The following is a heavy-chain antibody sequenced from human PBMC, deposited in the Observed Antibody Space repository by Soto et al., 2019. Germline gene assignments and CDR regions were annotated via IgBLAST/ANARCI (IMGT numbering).Heavy chain of an antibody. Sequence: SVKVSCKASGGTFSSYAISWVRQAPGQGLEWMGGIIPIFGTANYAQKFQGRVTITADESTSTAYMELSSLRSEDTAVYYCASVAVVRHGNFDYWGQGTLVTVSS. D-gene: IGHD2-15*01. J-gene: IGHJ4*02. CDR3: ASVAVVRHGNFDY. V-gene: IGHV1-69*13. CDR2: IIPIFGTA. CDR1: GGTFSSYA.